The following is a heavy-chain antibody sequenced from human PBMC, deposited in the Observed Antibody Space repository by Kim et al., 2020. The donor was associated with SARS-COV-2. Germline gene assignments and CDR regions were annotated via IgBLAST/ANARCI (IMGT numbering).Heavy chain of an antibody. J-gene: IGHJ4*01. CDR1: GFNFSSYG. CDR3: AKVGERGYSYGTFDY. Sequence: GGSLRLSCAASGFNFSSYGMHWVRQAPGKGLEWVAVISYDGSNKYYADSVKGRFTISRDNSKNTLYLQMNSLRAEDTAVYYCAKVGERGYSYGTFDYWG. V-gene: IGHV3-30*18. D-gene: IGHD5-18*01. CDR2: ISYDGSNK.